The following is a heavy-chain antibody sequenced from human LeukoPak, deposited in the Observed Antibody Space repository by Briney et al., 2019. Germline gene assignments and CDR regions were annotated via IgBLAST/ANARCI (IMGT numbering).Heavy chain of an antibody. D-gene: IGHD2-2*01. CDR2: TYYRSRWYN. CDR3: ARHTTSWHDTFDI. CDR1: GDTLSSNSAA. V-gene: IGHV6-1*01. J-gene: IGHJ3*02. Sequence: HSQTLSLTCALSGDTLSSNSAAWSWRRQSPSRGLEWLVRTYYRSRWYNDYAVSLKSRIIINADTSKNQFSLMLNSVTPDDTAVYYCARHTTSWHDTFDIWGQGTMVTVSS.